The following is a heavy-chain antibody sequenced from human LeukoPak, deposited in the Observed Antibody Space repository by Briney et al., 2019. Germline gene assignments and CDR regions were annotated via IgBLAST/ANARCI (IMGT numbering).Heavy chain of an antibody. V-gene: IGHV3-23*01. CDR1: GFTFSSYG. CDR3: AKRGVTTVTMTTVTMYYFHY. J-gene: IGHJ4*02. D-gene: IGHD4-17*01. CDR2: ISGSGGGT. Sequence: GGSLRLSCAASGFTFSSYGMSWVRQAPGKGLEWVSLISGSGGGTYYADSVKGRFTVSRDNSNNTLYLQMNSLRAEDTGTYYCAKRGVTTVTMTTVTMYYFHYWGQGTLVTVSS.